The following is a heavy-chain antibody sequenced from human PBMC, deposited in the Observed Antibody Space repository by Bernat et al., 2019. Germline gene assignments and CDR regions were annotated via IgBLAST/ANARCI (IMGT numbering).Heavy chain of an antibody. CDR2: IIPMFGTL. CDR1: GGTSNNYG. J-gene: IGHJ4*02. V-gene: IGHV1-69*01. CDR3: ARTPRHIFGGDF. Sequence: QVQLVQSGAEVKKPGSSAKVSCKASGGTSNNYGITWVRQAPGQGLEWMGGIIPMFGTLRYAQKFQGRVTITADEPTSTVYMELSSLRSEDTAMYYCARTPRHIFGGDFWGQGTLVTVSS. D-gene: IGHD3-3*02.